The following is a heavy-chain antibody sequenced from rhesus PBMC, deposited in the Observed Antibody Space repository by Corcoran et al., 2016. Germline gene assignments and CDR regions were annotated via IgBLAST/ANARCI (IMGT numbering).Heavy chain of an antibody. CDR2: INGDTGNT. CDR3: ARYVAQVQSCDH. Sequence: QVQLQESGPGLVKPSATLSLTCAVSGGSLRSYWWSWIRQPPGKGVAWIGGSWIRQPPGKGLEWIGEINGDTGNTNYNPALKSRVTISKEASKNQVSLKLTSVTAADTAVYYCARYVAQVQSCDHWGQGVLVTVSS. CDR1: GGSLRSYWW. V-gene: IGHV4-80*01. J-gene: IGHJ4*01. D-gene: IGHD5-12*01.